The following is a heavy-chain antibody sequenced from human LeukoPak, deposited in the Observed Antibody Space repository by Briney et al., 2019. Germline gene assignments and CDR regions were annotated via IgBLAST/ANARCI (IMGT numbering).Heavy chain of an antibody. CDR1: GGTFSSYA. J-gene: IGHJ5*02. CDR3: ARDWEGIAADNWFDP. D-gene: IGHD6-13*01. V-gene: IGHV1-18*01. Sequence: GASVKVSCKASGGTFSSYAISWVRQAPGQGLEWMGWISAYNGNTNYAQKLQGRVTMTTDTSTSTAYMELRSLRSDDTAVYYCARDWEGIAADNWFDPWGQGTLVTVSS. CDR2: ISAYNGNT.